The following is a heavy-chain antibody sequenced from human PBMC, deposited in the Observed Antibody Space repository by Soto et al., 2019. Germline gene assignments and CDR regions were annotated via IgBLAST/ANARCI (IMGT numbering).Heavy chain of an antibody. D-gene: IGHD3-10*01. CDR1: GFSFTSYW. V-gene: IGHV5-10-1*01. CDR2: IDPRSSST. J-gene: IGHJ4*02. Sequence: GESLKISCQGSGFSFTSYWITWVRQMPGRGVAGMARIDPRSSSTNYSPSFRGHVTISADRSINTAYLQLSSVKASDTAMYYCARGVKMAKPHRYYMDNWGQGTLVTVSS. CDR3: ARGVKMAKPHRYYMDN.